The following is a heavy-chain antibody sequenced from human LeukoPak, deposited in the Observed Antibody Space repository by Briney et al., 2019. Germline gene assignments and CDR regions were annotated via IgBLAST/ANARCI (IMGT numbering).Heavy chain of an antibody. V-gene: IGHV4-34*01. CDR1: GGSFSGYY. Sequence: SETPSLTCAVYGGSFSGYYWSWTRQPPGKGLEWIGEINHSGSTNYNPSLKSRVTISVDTSKNQFSLKLSSVTAADTAVYYCARVPIAAAGSGIGYFDYWGQGTLVTVSS. J-gene: IGHJ4*02. D-gene: IGHD6-13*01. CDR3: ARVPIAAAGSGIGYFDY. CDR2: INHSGST.